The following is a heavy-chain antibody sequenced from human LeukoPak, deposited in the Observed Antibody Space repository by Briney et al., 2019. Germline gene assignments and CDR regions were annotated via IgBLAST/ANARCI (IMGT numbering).Heavy chain of an antibody. Sequence: PGGFLRRSYSASGCTFNSYSMNGVLQAPGKELESVSVISSGYSGGNTYFSDSVEGRFTISRDNSKNPVYLEMNSLRAEDTAVYYCARKVGTTGFDYWGQGTLVTVSS. V-gene: IGHV3-53*01. D-gene: IGHD1-26*01. CDR2: ISSGYSGGNT. CDR3: ARKVGTTGFDY. J-gene: IGHJ4*02. CDR1: GCTFNSYS.